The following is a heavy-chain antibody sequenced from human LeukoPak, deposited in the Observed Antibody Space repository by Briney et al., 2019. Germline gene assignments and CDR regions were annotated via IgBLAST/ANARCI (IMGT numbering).Heavy chain of an antibody. V-gene: IGHV4-38-2*02. J-gene: IGHJ4*02. CDR3: AREGGSYFCAPFYY. CDR2: IYHSGST. CDR1: AYSINSVYY. D-gene: IGHD2-15*01. Sequence: SETLSLTCAVSAYSINSVYYWGWIRQPPGKGLEWIGSIYHSGSTYYNPSLKSRVTISVDTSKNQFSLKLSSVTAADTAVYYCAREGGSYFCAPFYYWGQGTLVTVSS.